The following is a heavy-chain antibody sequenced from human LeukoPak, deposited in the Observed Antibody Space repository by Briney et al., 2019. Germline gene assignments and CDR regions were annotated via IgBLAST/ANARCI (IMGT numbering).Heavy chain of an antibody. D-gene: IGHD6-19*01. V-gene: IGHV4-59*01. Sequence: SETLSLTCSVSDGSISGYYWSWIRQPPGKGLEWIGYIYYSGTTNYNPSLKSRVTISVDTPKNQFSLKLSSVTAADTAVYYCAKINSSGWQKSFDYWGQGTLVTVSS. CDR2: IYYSGTT. CDR1: DGSISGYY. CDR3: AKINSSGWQKSFDY. J-gene: IGHJ4*02.